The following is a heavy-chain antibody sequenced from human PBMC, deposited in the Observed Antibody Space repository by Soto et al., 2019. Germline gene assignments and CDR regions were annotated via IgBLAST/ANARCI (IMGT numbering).Heavy chain of an antibody. D-gene: IGHD3-10*01. V-gene: IGHV5-51*01. J-gene: IGHJ6*02. CDR2: VNPGDSYT. CDR3: ARHANSHTSMDDYYAVDV. Sequence: PGESLKISCQASGYSFSTYWIGWVRQRTGRGLDWMGVVNPGDSYTRYSPSFQGHVTISADKSISTAYLQWSGLRASDTAIYYCARHANSHTSMDDYYAVDVWGLGTTVTVS. CDR1: GYSFSTYW.